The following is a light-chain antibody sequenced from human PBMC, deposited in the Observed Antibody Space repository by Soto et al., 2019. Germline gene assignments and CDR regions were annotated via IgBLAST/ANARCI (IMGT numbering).Light chain of an antibody. CDR1: QSVSSN. Sequence: EIVMTQSPATLSVSPGERATLSCRASQSVSSNLAWSQQKPGQAPRLLIYGPSTRATGIPARFSGSGSGTEFTLTISSLQSEDFAVYYCQQYNNWPPWTFGQGNKVEIK. CDR2: GPS. V-gene: IGKV3-15*01. J-gene: IGKJ1*01. CDR3: QQYNNWPPWT.